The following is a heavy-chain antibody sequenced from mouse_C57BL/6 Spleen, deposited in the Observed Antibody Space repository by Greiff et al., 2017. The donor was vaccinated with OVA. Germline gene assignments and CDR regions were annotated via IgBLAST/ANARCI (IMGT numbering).Heavy chain of an antibody. CDR2: INYDGSST. D-gene: IGHD2-10*01. CDR1: GFTFSDYY. J-gene: IGHJ4*01. V-gene: IGHV5-16*01. Sequence: EVQLVESEGGLVQPGSSMKLSCTASGFTFSDYYMAWVRQVPEKGLEWVANINYDGSSTYYLDSLKSRFIISRDNAKNILYLQMSSLKSEDTATYYCARAYYPYAMDYWGQGTSVTVSS. CDR3: ARAYYPYAMDY.